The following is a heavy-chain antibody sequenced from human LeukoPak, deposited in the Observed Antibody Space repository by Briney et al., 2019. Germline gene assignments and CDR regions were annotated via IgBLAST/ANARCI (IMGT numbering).Heavy chain of an antibody. CDR2: ISGSGGST. V-gene: IGHV3-23*01. CDR3: AKSEGGAYCSGTSCYAIGVT. J-gene: IGHJ5*02. Sequence: PGGSLRLSCAASGFTFSSYAMSWVRQAPGKGLEWVSAISGSGGSTYYADSVKGRFTISRDNSKNTLYLQMNSLRAEDTAVYYCAKSEGGAYCSGTSCYAIGVTWGQGTLVTVSS. D-gene: IGHD2-2*01. CDR1: GFTFSSYA.